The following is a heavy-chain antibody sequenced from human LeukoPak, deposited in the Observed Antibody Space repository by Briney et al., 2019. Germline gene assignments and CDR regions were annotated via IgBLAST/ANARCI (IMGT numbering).Heavy chain of an antibody. CDR1: GYTFTSYY. D-gene: IGHD3-22*01. J-gene: IGHJ5*02. CDR3: ARDPRRYYYGSSGRGSWFDP. CDR2: INPSGGST. V-gene: IGHV1-46*01. Sequence: ASVKVSCKASGYTFTSYYMHWVRQAPGQGLEWMGIINPSGGSTSYARKFQGRVTMTRDTSTSTVYMELSSLRSEDTAVYYCARDPRRYYYGSSGRGSWFDPWGQGTLVTVSS.